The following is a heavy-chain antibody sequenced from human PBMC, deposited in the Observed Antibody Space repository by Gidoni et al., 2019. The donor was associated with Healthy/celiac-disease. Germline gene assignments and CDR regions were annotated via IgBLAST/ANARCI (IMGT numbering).Heavy chain of an antibody. CDR3: ARGGLLTVTTWY. V-gene: IGHV3-7*03. D-gene: IGHD4-17*01. Sequence: EVQLVESGGGLVQPGGSRKLSCAASGFPFSSYWMSWFRQAPGKGLEWVANIKQDGSEKYYVDSVKGRFTIARDNAKNSLYLQMNSLRAEDTAVYYCARGGLLTVTTWYWGQGTLVTVSS. J-gene: IGHJ4*02. CDR2: IKQDGSEK. CDR1: GFPFSSYW.